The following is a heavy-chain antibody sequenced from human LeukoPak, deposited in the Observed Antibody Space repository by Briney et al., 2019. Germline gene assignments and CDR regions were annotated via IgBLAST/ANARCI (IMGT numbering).Heavy chain of an antibody. Sequence: SQTLSLTFAFTGSGLSVSSDGWNWIRQSPSRGLEWVGRTYYKSKWHTDYAVSVKSGITISPDTSKNQFTLHLNAVTPEDTAVYNCARDADWGYDAYDIWGQGTMVTVSS. V-gene: IGHV6-1*01. CDR2: TYYKSKWHT. J-gene: IGHJ3*02. D-gene: IGHD7-27*01. CDR3: ARDADWGYDAYDI. CDR1: GSGLSVSSDG.